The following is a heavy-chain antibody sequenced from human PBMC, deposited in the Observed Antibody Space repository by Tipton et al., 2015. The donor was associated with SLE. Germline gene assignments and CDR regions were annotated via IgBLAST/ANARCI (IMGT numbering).Heavy chain of an antibody. CDR3: ARGMLTWRGAIIGVDV. V-gene: IGHV4-59*08. D-gene: IGHD2-8*01. Sequence: TLSLTCSVSGGSISSNYWIWIRQPPGKGLEWIGYISYSGGTNYNPSLKSRVAISVDPAKNQFSLKLTSVTAADTAVYYCARGMLTWRGAIIGVDVWGQGTSVNVSS. J-gene: IGHJ6*02. CDR2: ISYSGGT. CDR1: GGSISSNY.